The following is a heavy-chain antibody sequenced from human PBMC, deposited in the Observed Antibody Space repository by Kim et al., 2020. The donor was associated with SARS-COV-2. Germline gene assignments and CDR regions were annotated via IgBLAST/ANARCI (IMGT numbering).Heavy chain of an antibody. V-gene: IGHV3-23*01. CDR1: EFTFSNYV. Sequence: GGSLRLSCAASEFTFSNYVMAWLRQAPGKGLEWVSAISGGCFGTYYANSVKGRFTISRDNSKNTVHLQMNSLRVEDTAVYYCAKRAATGTGPGYFDYWGQGTLVTVSS. D-gene: IGHD1-1*01. CDR3: AKRAATGTGPGYFDY. CDR2: ISGGCFGT. J-gene: IGHJ4*02.